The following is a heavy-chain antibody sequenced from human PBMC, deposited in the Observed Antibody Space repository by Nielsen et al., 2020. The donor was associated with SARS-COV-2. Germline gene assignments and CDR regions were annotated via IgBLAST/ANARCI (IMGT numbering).Heavy chain of an antibody. V-gene: IGHV3-9*01. D-gene: IGHD3-3*01. CDR3: TREDFWSGYYLDY. CDR1: GFTFDDYA. CDR2: ISWNSGSI. J-gene: IGHJ4*02. Sequence: GGSLRLSCAASGFTFDDYAMHWVRQAPGKGLEWVSGISWNSGSIGYADSVKGRFTISRDNAKNSLYLQMNSLKTEDTAVYYCTREDFWSGYYLDYWGQGTLVTVSS.